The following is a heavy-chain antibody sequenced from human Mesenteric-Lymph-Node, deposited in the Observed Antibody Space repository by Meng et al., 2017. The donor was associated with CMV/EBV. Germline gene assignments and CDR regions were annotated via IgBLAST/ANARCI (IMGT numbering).Heavy chain of an antibody. CDR2: ISEDGRNK. D-gene: IGHD5-18*01. CDR1: GFTFSSYA. CDR3: ARAKGGYTSGYYFDY. J-gene: IGHJ4*02. Sequence: GESLKISCAASGFTFSSYAIHWVRQAPGKGLDWVAVISEDGRNKYYADPVKGRFTISRDKFKNTLYLQMNSLRPEDTAVYYCARAKGGYTSGYYFDYWGQGTLVTVSS. V-gene: IGHV3-30*04.